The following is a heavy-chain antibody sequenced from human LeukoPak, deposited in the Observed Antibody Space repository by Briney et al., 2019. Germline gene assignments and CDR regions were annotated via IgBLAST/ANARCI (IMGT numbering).Heavy chain of an antibody. V-gene: IGHV1-18*01. CDR3: AREVDYGDRFDY. D-gene: IGHD4-17*01. CDR1: GYTFTSYG. Sequence: ASVKVSCKASGYTFTSYGISWVRQAPGQGLEWMGWISAYNGNTNYAQKLQGRVTMTTDTSTSTAYMELRSLGSDDTAVYYCAREVDYGDRFDYWGQGTLVTVSS. CDR2: ISAYNGNT. J-gene: IGHJ4*02.